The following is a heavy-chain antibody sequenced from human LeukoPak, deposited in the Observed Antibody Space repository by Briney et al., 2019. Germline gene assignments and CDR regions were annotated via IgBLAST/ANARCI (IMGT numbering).Heavy chain of an antibody. Sequence: SETLSLTCAVYGGSFSGYYWSWIRQPPGKGLEWIGEINHTGGTNYNPSLKSRVTISVDTSKNQFSLKLSSVTAADTAVYYCARVNRITMVRGPRGYYLDYWGQGTLVTVSS. J-gene: IGHJ4*02. CDR2: INHTGGT. CDR3: ARVNRITMVRGPRGYYLDY. V-gene: IGHV4-34*01. CDR1: GGSFSGYY. D-gene: IGHD3-10*01.